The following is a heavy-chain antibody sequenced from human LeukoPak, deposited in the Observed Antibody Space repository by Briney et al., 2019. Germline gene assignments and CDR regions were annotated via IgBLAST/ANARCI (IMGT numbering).Heavy chain of an antibody. J-gene: IGHJ6*03. CDR1: GGTFSSYA. D-gene: IGHD3-3*01. CDR3: ARGGNYDFWSGTDYYYYYMDV. V-gene: IGHV1-69*05. Sequence: ASVKVSCKASGGTFSSYAISWVRQAPGQGLEWMGGIIPIFGTANYAQKFQGRVTITTDESTSTAYMELSSLRSEDTAVYYCARGGNYDFWSGTDYYYYYMDVWGKGTTVTVSS. CDR2: IIPIFGTA.